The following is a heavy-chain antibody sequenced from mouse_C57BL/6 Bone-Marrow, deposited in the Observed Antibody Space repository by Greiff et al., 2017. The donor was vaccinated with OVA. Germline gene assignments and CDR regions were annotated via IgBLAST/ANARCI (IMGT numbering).Heavy chain of an antibody. Sequence: QVHVKQSGPELVKPGASVKISCKASGYAFSSSWMNWVKQRPGKGLEWIGRIYPGDGDTNYNGKFKGKATLTADKSSSTAYMQLSSLTSEDSAVYFCARKDYYYGSSYVGYYAMDYWGQGTSVTVSS. CDR3: ARKDYYYGSSYVGYYAMDY. CDR1: GYAFSSSW. V-gene: IGHV1-82*01. D-gene: IGHD1-1*01. CDR2: IYPGDGDT. J-gene: IGHJ4*01.